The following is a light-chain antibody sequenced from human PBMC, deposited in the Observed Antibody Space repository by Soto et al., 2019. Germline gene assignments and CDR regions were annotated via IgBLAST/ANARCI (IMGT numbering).Light chain of an antibody. CDR3: QQHAMGPIT. J-gene: IGKJ5*01. CDR2: GIS. Sequence: DIVMTQSPGTLSLSPGETATLSCRASQRINSNYLAWYQQRPGQAPRLLIYGISTRATDIPARFSGSGSGTEFTLTISSLQSEDFAVYYCQQHAMGPITFGQGTRLEIK. V-gene: IGKV3-15*01. CDR1: QRINSN.